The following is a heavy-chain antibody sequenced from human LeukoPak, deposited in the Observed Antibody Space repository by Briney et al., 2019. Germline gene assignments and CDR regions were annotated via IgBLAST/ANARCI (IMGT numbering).Heavy chain of an antibody. CDR1: GYTFTSYD. J-gene: IGHJ4*02. V-gene: IGHV1-8*01. D-gene: IGHD4-17*01. CDR2: MNPNSGNT. CDR3: ARVSSDYGEYRFDY. Sequence: EASVKVSCKASGYTFTSYDINWLRQATGQGLEWMGWMNPNSGNTSYAQKFQGRVTMTRNTSISTAYMELSSLRSEDTAVYYCARVSSDYGEYRFDYWGQGTLVTVSS.